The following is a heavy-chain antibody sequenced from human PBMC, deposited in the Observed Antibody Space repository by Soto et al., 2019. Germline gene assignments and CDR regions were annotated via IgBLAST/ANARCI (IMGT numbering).Heavy chain of an antibody. Sequence: SVKVSCKASGGTFSSYAISWVRQAPGQGLEWMGGIIPIFGTANYAQKFQGRVTITADESTSTAYMELSSLSSVTAADTAVYYCAREFKFPRWELLRYFDYWGQGTLATV. CDR2: IIPIFGTA. D-gene: IGHD1-26*01. CDR3: AREFKFPRWELLRYFDY. CDR1: GGTFSSYA. V-gene: IGHV1-69*13. J-gene: IGHJ4*02.